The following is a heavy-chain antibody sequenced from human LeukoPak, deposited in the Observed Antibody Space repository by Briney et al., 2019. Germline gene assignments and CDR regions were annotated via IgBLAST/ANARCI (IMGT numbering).Heavy chain of an antibody. Sequence: SETLSLTCTVSGGSISSYYWSWIRQPAGKGLEWIGRIYISGNTDYNPSLKSRVTMSVDTSKSQFSLKLASVTAADTAVYYCARDDRGRDGYHHDGWGPGTLVTVSS. V-gene: IGHV4-4*07. CDR1: GGSISSYY. D-gene: IGHD5-24*01. J-gene: IGHJ4*02. CDR3: ARDDRGRDGYHHDG. CDR2: IYISGNT.